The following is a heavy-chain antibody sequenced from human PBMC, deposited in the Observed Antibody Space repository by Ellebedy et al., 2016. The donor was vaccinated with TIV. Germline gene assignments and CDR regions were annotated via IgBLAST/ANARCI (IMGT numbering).Heavy chain of an antibody. J-gene: IGHJ4*02. CDR2: IYGVSRRT. V-gene: IGHV4-61*02. CDR3: ARTTPLDAFWSGLDY. D-gene: IGHD3-3*01. CDR1: GDSISGGTYY. Sequence: SETLSLTXSVSGDSISGGTYYWTWVWQPAGKGLEWIGRIYGVSRRTNYHPSLDSRVTLSLDTSKNQLSLKLNSVTAADTAVYYCARTTPLDAFWSGLDYWGQGIQVTVSS.